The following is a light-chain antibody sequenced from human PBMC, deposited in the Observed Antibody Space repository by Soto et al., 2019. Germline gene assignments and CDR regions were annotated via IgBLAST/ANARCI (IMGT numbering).Light chain of an antibody. CDR1: SSDVGGYNY. V-gene: IGLV2-8*01. J-gene: IGLJ3*02. Sequence: QSVLTQPPSASGSPGQSVTISCTGTSSDVGGYNYVSWYQPYTGRAPKLMIYEVTKRPSGVPDRFSGSKSGNTASLTVSGLQAEDEADYYCSSYAASNNFYFVFGGGTQLTVL. CDR2: EVT. CDR3: SSYAASNNFYFV.